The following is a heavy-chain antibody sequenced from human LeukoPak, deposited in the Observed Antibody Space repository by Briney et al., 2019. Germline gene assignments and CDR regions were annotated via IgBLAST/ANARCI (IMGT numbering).Heavy chain of an antibody. Sequence: GGSLTLLCAASGFTFSRHWMHGVRHAPGKGLVWVSRICGDGSRISYADSVKCRFTISRDNAKNTQFLQMNSLRAEDTAVYYCARAPWISGDDYGEAFDIWGQGTLVTVSS. D-gene: IGHD5-12*01. CDR1: GFTFSRHW. J-gene: IGHJ3*02. CDR2: ICGDGSRI. CDR3: ARAPWISGDDYGEAFDI. V-gene: IGHV3-74*01.